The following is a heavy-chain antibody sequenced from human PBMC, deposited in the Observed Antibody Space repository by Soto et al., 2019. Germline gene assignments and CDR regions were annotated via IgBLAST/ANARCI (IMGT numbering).Heavy chain of an antibody. CDR3: ARDCDFWSGYTEDLYYYMDV. V-gene: IGHV3-21*01. D-gene: IGHD3-3*01. Sequence: GGSLRLSCAASGFAFSSYSMNWVRQAQGKGLEWVSSISSSSSYIYYADSVKGRFTISRDNAKNSLYLQMNSLRAEDTAVYYCARDCDFWSGYTEDLYYYMDVWAKGTTVTVS. CDR1: GFAFSSYS. CDR2: ISSSSSYI. J-gene: IGHJ6*03.